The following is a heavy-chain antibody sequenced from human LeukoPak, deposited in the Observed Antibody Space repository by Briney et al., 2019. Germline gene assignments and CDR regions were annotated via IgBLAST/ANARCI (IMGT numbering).Heavy chain of an antibody. V-gene: IGHV4-31*03. Sequence: PSQTLSLTCTVSGGSISSGGYYWSWIRQHPGKGLEWIGYIYYSGSTYYNPSLKSRVTISVDTSKNQFSLRLSSVTAADTAVYYCAREVPAAGPDYWGQGTLVTVSS. CDR1: GGSISSGGYY. CDR2: IYYSGST. J-gene: IGHJ4*02. D-gene: IGHD2-2*01. CDR3: AREVPAAGPDY.